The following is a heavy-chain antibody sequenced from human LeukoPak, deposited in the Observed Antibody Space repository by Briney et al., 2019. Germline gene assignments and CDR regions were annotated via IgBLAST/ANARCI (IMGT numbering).Heavy chain of an antibody. D-gene: IGHD3-22*01. J-gene: IGHJ4*02. Sequence: GASVKVSCKASGHTFTRYDINWVRQATGQGLEWMGWMNPNSGNTGYAQKFQGRVTMTRNTSISTACMELSSLRSEDTAVYYCARGALYDSSGYYPEDFDYWGQGTLVTVSS. CDR1: GHTFTRYD. CDR3: ARGALYDSSGYYPEDFDY. V-gene: IGHV1-8*01. CDR2: MNPNSGNT.